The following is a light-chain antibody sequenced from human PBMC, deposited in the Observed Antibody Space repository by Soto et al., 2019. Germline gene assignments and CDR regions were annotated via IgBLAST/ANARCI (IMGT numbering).Light chain of an antibody. J-gene: IGKJ4*01. V-gene: IGKV3-20*01. CDR3: QPSGN. Sequence: EIVLTQSPGTLSLSPGERATLSCGASQSVSSNYLAWYQQKPGQAPRLLIYGTSSRATGIPDRFSGSGSGTDFNPTNNRIEPEDFASYFLQPSGNFRRGTNLEIK. CDR1: QSVSSNY. CDR2: GTS.